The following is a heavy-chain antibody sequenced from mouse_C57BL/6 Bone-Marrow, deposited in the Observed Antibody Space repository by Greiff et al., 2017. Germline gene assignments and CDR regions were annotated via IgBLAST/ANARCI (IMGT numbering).Heavy chain of an antibody. CDR3: ARGGFYF. V-gene: IGHV3-6*01. D-gene: IGHD1-1*01. Sequence: EVKLQESGPGLVKPSQSLSLPCSVTGYSITSGYYWNWIRQFPGNKLEWMGYISYDGSNNYNPSLKNRISITRDTSKNQFFLKLNSVTTEDTATYYCARGGFYFWGQGTTLTVSS. J-gene: IGHJ2*01. CDR1: GYSITSGYY. CDR2: ISYDGSN.